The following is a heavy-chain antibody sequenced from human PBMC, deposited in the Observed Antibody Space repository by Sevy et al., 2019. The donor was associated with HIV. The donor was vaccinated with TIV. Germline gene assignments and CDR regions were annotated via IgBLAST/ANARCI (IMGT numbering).Heavy chain of an antibody. V-gene: IGHV1-69*13. D-gene: IGHD2-21*02. CDR2: IIASAGNA. CDR1: GGTFSTYI. CDR3: ARLYPCGGACYYFDY. J-gene: IGHJ4*02. Sequence: ASVKVSCKASGGTFSTYIISWVRQAPGQGLEWMGGIIASAGNANYAQNFQGRVTFTAEESTSTAYMQMSSLRSEDTAIYYCARLYPCGGACYYFDYWGQGTLVTVSS.